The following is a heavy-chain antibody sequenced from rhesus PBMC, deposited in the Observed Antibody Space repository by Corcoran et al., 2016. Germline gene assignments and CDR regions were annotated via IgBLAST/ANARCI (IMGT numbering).Heavy chain of an antibody. J-gene: IGHJ4*01. D-gene: IGHD3-16*01. V-gene: IGHV4-173*01. CDR3: ARDRDYSSSYYSEGYFDY. Sequence: LQLQESGPGLVKPSETLSLTCPVSGGSITSNYWSWIRHPPGKGLVGIGRISGSGGSTDYNPSLKSRVTMSKDTSKNQFSLKLSSVTAADTAVYYCARDRDYSSSYYSEGYFDYWGQGVLVTVSS. CDR1: GGSITSNY. CDR2: ISGSGGST.